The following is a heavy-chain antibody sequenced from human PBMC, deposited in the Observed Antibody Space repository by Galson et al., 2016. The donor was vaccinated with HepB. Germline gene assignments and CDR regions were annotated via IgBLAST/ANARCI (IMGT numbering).Heavy chain of an antibody. D-gene: IGHD2-21*02. J-gene: IGHJ5*02. V-gene: IGHV3-33*06. CDR2: IWYDGSKK. Sequence: SLRLSCAASGFTFSSYGMHWVRQAPGKGLEWVAVIWYDGSKKYYGDSVKGRFTISRDDSKNTVYLQMNSLRDEDTAVYYCAKVDCGDCLTGFGPWGQGTLVSVSS. CDR3: AKVDCGDCLTGFGP. CDR1: GFTFSSYG.